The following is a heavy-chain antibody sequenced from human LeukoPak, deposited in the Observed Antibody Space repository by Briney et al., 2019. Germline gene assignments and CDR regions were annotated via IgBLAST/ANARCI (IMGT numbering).Heavy chain of an antibody. Sequence: ASVKVSCKASGYTFTSYGISWVRQAPGQGLEWMGWINAGNGNTKYSQKFQGRVTITRDTSASTAYMELSSLRSEDTAVYYCATWATYYDSSGYDYWGQGTLVTVSS. CDR1: GYTFTSYG. J-gene: IGHJ4*02. D-gene: IGHD3-22*01. V-gene: IGHV1-18*01. CDR3: ATWATYYDSSGYDY. CDR2: INAGNGNT.